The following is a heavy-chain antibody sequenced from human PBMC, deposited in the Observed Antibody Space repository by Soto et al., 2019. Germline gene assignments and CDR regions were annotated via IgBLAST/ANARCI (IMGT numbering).Heavy chain of an antibody. Sequence: ASVKVSCKASGYTFTSYGISWVRQPPGQGLEWMGWISAYNGNTNYAQKLQGRVTMTTDTSTSTAYMELRSLRSDDTAVYYFCPASSSWTQIDYWGQGTLVTVSS. CDR1: GYTFTSYG. J-gene: IGHJ4*02. CDR3: CPASSSWTQIDY. CDR2: ISAYNGNT. D-gene: IGHD6-13*01. V-gene: IGHV1-18*04.